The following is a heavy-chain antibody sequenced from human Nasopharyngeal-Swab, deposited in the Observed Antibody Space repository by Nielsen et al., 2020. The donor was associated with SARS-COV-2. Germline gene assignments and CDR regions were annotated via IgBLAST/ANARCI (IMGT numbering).Heavy chain of an antibody. CDR2: INHSGST. J-gene: IGHJ6*03. Sequence: WIRQPPGKGLEWIGEINHSGSTNYNPSLKSRVTISVDTSRNQFSLKLSSVTAADTAVYYCARVTGYCYYYMDVWGKGTTVTVSS. V-gene: IGHV4-34*01. CDR3: ARVTGYCYYYMDV. D-gene: IGHD3-9*01.